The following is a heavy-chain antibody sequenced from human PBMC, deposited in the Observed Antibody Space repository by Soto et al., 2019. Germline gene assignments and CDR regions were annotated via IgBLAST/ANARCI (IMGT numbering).Heavy chain of an antibody. J-gene: IGHJ6*02. V-gene: IGHV1-2*04. D-gene: IGHD6-19*01. Sequence: ASVKVSCKASGYTFTGYYMHWVRQAPGQGLEWMGWINPNSGGTNYAQKFQGWVTMTRDTSISTAYMELSRLRSDDTAVYYCAREEAGTDFYYGKDVWGQGTTVTVSS. CDR2: INPNSGGT. CDR3: AREEAGTDFYYGKDV. CDR1: GYTFTGYY.